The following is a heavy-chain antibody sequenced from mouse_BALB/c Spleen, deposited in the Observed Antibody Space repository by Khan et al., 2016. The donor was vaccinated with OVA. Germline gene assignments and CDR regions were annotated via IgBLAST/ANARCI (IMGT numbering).Heavy chain of an antibody. Sequence: QVQLKQSGPGLVQPSQSLSITCTVSGFSLTSYGVHWVRQSPGKGLEWLGVIWRGGSTDYNAAFMSRLSITKANSKSQAFFIMNSLQAADPAIYYCAKKHTPVDYYAMDYWGPGTSVTVSS. V-gene: IGHV2-5*01. J-gene: IGHJ4*01. CDR1: GFSLTSYG. CDR3: AKKHTPVDYYAMDY. CDR2: IWRGGST.